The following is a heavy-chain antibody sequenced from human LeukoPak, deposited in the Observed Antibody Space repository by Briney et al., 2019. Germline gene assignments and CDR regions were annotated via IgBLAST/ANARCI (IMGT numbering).Heavy chain of an antibody. CDR1: GGSISSYY. V-gene: IGHV4-59*01. D-gene: IGHD5-18*01. CDR3: ARAGYSYGTGYYFDY. CDR2: IYYTGAT. Sequence: SETLSLTRTVSGGSISSYYWSWIRPPPGKGLEWIGYIYYTGATYYNPSLKSRVTISLDTSKNQFSLKLSSVTAADAAVYYCARAGYSYGTGYYFDYWGQGALVTVSS. J-gene: IGHJ4*02.